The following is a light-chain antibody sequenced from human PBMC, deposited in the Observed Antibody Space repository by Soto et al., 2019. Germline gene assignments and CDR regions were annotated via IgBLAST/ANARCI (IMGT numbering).Light chain of an antibody. CDR2: DAS. J-gene: IGKJ2*01. V-gene: IGKV3-11*01. CDR3: QQRGKWPRT. CDR1: QSVSSY. Sequence: EIVLTQSPATLSLSPGERATLSCRASQSVSSYLAWYQQKPGQAPRLLIYDASNRATDIPARFSGSGSGTAFSLTISSLESEDFAVYYCQQRGKWPRTCGQGTKLEIK.